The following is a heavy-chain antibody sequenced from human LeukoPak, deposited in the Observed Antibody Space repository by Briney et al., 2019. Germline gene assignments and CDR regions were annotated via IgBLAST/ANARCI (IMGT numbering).Heavy chain of an antibody. CDR2: IYTSGST. CDR3: ASESITIFGVVNAQYYYYYYMDV. V-gene: IGHV4-61*02. D-gene: IGHD3-3*01. Sequence: SQTLSLTCTVSGGSISSGSYYWGWIRQPAGKGLEWIGRIYTSGSTNYNPSLKSRVTISVDTSKNQFSLKLSSVTAADTAVYYCASESITIFGVVNAQYYYYYYMDVWGKGTTVTVSS. J-gene: IGHJ6*03. CDR1: GGSISSGSYY.